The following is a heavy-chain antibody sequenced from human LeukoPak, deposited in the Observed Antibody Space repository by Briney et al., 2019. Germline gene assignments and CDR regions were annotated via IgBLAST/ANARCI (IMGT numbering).Heavy chain of an antibody. D-gene: IGHD5-24*01. CDR2: LSWNSGSI. J-gene: IGHJ4*02. CDR3: AKAISLTATAPLDY. CDR1: GFTFDDYA. V-gene: IGHV3-9*03. Sequence: PGRSLRLSCAASGFTFDDYAMHWVRQAPGKGLEWVSGLSWNSGSIGYADSVKGRFTISRDNAKNSLYLQMNSLRAEDMALYYCAKAISLTATAPLDYWGQGTLVTVSS.